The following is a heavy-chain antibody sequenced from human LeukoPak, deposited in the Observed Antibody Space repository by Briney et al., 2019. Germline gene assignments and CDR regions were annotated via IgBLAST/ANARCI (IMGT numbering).Heavy chain of an antibody. CDR1: GYXFTGYY. Sequence: ASVKVSCKASGYXFTGYYMHWVRQAPGQGLEWMGWINPNSGGTNYAQKSQGRVTMTRKTSISTAYMELSRLRSDDTAVYYCAREEQQLDYYYYGMDVWGQGTTVTVSS. CDR3: AREEQQLDYYYYGMDV. V-gene: IGHV1-2*02. D-gene: IGHD6-13*01. CDR2: INPNSGGT. J-gene: IGHJ6*02.